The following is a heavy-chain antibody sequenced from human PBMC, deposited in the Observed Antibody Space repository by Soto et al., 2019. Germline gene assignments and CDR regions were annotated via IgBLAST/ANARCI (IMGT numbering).Heavy chain of an antibody. CDR1: GFTFRSYG. V-gene: IGHV3-74*01. CDR2: INSDGSST. J-gene: IGHJ4*02. CDR3: AIRASYYDSSGYFDY. D-gene: IGHD3-22*01. Sequence: GGSQRLSCTASGFTFRSYGMHWVRQAPGKGLVWVSRINSDGSSTSYADSVKGRFTISRDNAKDTLYLQMNSLRAEDTAVYYCAIRASYYDSSGYFDYWGQGTLVTVSS.